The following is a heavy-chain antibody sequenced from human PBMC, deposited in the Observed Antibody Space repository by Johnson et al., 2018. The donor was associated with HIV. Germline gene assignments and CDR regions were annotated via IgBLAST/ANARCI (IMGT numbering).Heavy chain of an antibody. V-gene: IGHV3-30*04. D-gene: IGHD2-8*01. CDR2: TSYDESDK. Sequence: QVQLVESGGGVVQPGTSLILSCAASGFTFSYYSMHWVRQAPGKGLEGVALTSYDESDKFYADSVKGRFIISRDNPRNTLYLQMNGLRAEDTAVYYCAKGTNGQSWAFDIWGQGTVVTVSS. J-gene: IGHJ3*02. CDR1: GFTFSYYS. CDR3: AKGTNGQSWAFDI.